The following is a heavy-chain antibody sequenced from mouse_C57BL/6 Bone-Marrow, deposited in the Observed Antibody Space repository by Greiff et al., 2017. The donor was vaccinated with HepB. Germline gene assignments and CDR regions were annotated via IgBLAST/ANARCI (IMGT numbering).Heavy chain of an antibody. CDR2: IYPGSGST. Sequence: QVQLQQPGAELVKPGASVKMSCKASGYTFTSYWITWVKQRPGQGLEWIGDIYPGSGSTNYNEKFKSKATLTVDTSSSTAYMQLSSLTSEDSAVYYCARSPLRTSYFDYWGQGTTLTVSS. D-gene: IGHD2-12*01. J-gene: IGHJ2*01. CDR3: ARSPLRTSYFDY. CDR1: GYTFTSYW. V-gene: IGHV1-55*01.